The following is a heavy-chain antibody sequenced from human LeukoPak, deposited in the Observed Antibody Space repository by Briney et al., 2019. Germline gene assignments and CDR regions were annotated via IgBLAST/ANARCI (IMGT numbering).Heavy chain of an antibody. CDR1: GGTFSSYA. CDR2: IIPIFGTA. D-gene: IGHD5-12*01. CDR3: ARGTERYSGYERAFDI. J-gene: IGHJ3*02. V-gene: IGHV1-69*13. Sequence: GASVTVSCKASGGTFSSYAISWVRQAPGQGLEWMGGIIPIFGTANYAQKFQGRVTITADESTSTAYMELSSLRSEDTAVFYCARGTERYSGYERAFDIWGQGTMVTVSS.